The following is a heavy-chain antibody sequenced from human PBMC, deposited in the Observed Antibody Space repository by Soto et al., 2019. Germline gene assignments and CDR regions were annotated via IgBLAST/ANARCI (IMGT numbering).Heavy chain of an antibody. V-gene: IGHV3-23*01. J-gene: IGHJ4*02. D-gene: IGHD5-12*01. CDR1: GFTFSTYA. Sequence: HPGGSLRLSCAASGFTFSTYALSWVRQAPGKGLEWVSGISDGGGNTYYADSVKGRFTISRDNAKNTLYLQMNSLRAEDTAVYYCARAVATIDYWGQGTLVTVSS. CDR2: ISDGGGNT. CDR3: ARAVATIDY.